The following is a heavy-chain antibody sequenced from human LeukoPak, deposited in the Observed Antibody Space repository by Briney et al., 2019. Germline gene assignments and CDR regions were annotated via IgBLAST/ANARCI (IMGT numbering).Heavy chain of an antibody. Sequence: SETLSLTCTVSGGSISSGGYYWSWIRQHPGKGLEWIGYIDYSGSTYYNPSLKSRVTISVDTTKNQFSLKLSSVTAADTAVYYCARVSTQVVVTAIHRSFDYWGQGTLVTVSS. CDR2: IDYSGST. J-gene: IGHJ4*02. V-gene: IGHV4-31*03. CDR3: ARVSTQVVVTAIHRSFDY. D-gene: IGHD2-21*02. CDR1: GGSISSGGYY.